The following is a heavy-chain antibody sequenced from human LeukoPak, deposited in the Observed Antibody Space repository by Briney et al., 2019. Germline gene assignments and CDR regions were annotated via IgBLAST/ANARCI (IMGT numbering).Heavy chain of an antibody. D-gene: IGHD6-13*01. Sequence: GGSLRLSCAASGFTFSSFSMTWVRQAPGKGLEWISYIHSTSSPIYYADSVKGRFTVSRDNAKNSLYLQMNSLTAEDTAVYYCGRGGSTGSWFNHWGQGTLVTVSS. V-gene: IGHV3-48*01. CDR1: GFTFSSFS. J-gene: IGHJ5*02. CDR2: IHSTSSPI. CDR3: GRGGSTGSWFNH.